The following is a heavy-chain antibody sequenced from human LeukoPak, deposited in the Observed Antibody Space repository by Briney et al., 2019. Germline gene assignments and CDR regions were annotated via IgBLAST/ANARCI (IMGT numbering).Heavy chain of an antibody. Sequence: ASVKVSCKASGYTITDYYIHWVRQAPGRELEWRGWINPTSGGTPFARKIQGGVTMTRHTSISTADMEVSSLRSDDTAVYYCASTPFGFKVGGCHYYDVLDVWGQGTGVTVSS. CDR3: ASTPFGFKVGGCHYYDVLDV. V-gene: IGHV1-2*02. J-gene: IGHJ6*02. CDR1: GYTITDYY. CDR2: INPTSGGT. D-gene: IGHD3-16*01.